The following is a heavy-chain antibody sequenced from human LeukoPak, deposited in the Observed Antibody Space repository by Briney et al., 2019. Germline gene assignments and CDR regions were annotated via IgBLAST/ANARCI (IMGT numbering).Heavy chain of an antibody. CDR2: INPSGGST. J-gene: IGHJ4*02. CDR1: GYTFTSYY. D-gene: IGHD3-3*01. Sequence: GASVKVSCKASGYTFTSYYMHWVRQAPGQGLEWMGIINPSGGSTSYAQKFQGRVTMTRDMSTSTVYMELSSLRSEDTAVYYCARGARITIFGVVTPVNYWGQGTLVTVSS. CDR3: ARGARITIFGVVTPVNY. V-gene: IGHV1-46*01.